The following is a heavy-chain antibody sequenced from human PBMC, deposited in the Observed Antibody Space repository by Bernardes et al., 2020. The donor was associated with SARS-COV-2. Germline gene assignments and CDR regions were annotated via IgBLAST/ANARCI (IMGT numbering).Heavy chain of an antibody. CDR3: ARLMVGATETY. Sequence: GASLKISCKGSGYSFTRYWISWVRPIPGKGLEWMGRIDPSDSYTNYSPSFQGHVTISADKSISTAYLQWSSLRASDTAMYYCARLMVGATETYWGQGTLVTVSS. CDR1: GYSFTRYW. J-gene: IGHJ4*02. V-gene: IGHV5-10-1*01. D-gene: IGHD1-26*01. CDR2: IDPSDSYT.